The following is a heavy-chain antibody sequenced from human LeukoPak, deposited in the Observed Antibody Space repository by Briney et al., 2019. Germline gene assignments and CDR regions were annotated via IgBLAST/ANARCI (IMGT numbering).Heavy chain of an antibody. V-gene: IGHV4-30-2*01. J-gene: IGHJ4*02. CDR2: IYHSGST. Sequence: SETLSLTCAVSGGSISSGGYSWSWIRQPPGKGLEWIGYIYHSGSTNYNPSLKSRVTMSVDTSKNQFSLKLSSVTAADTAVYYCARDEAGRRRFDYWGQGTLVTVSS. D-gene: IGHD1-1*01. CDR1: GGSISSGGYS. CDR3: ARDEAGRRRFDY.